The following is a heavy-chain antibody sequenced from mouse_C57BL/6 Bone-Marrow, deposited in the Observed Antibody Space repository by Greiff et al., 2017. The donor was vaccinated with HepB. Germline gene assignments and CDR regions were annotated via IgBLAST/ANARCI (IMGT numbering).Heavy chain of an antibody. Sequence: VQLQQSGAELVRPGSSVKLSCKASGYTFTSYWMHWVKQRPIQGLEWIGNIDPSDSETHYNQKFKDKATLTVDKSSSTAYMQLSSLTSEDSAVYYCARFTTVVATGYFDVWGTGTTVTVSS. V-gene: IGHV1-52*01. CDR2: IDPSDSET. CDR1: GYTFTSYW. J-gene: IGHJ1*03. CDR3: ARFTTVVATGYFDV. D-gene: IGHD1-1*01.